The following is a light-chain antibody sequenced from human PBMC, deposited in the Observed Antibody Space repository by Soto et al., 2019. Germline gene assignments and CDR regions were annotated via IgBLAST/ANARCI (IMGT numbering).Light chain of an antibody. CDR1: QTISSW. CDR2: KAS. J-gene: IGKJ5*01. Sequence: DIQMTQSPYTLSGSVGDRVTITCRARQTISSWLAWYQQKPGKAPKLLIYKASTLKSGVPSRFSGSGSGTDFTLTISSLEPEDFAVYYCQQRSNWQVTFGQGTRLE. V-gene: IGKV1-5*03. CDR3: QQRSNWQVT.